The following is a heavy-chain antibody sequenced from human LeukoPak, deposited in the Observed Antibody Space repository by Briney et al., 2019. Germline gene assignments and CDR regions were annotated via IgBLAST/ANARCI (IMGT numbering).Heavy chain of an antibody. V-gene: IGHV4-30-4*01. CDR1: GGSISSGDYY. D-gene: IGHD3-22*01. Sequence: SETLSLTCTVSGGSISSGDYYWSWIRQPPGKGLEWIGYIYYSGSTYYNPSLKSRVTISVDTSKNQFSLKLSSVTAADTAVYYCAKARSYYDSSGSFDLWGRGTLVTVSS. CDR2: IYYSGST. J-gene: IGHJ2*01. CDR3: AKARSYYDSSGSFDL.